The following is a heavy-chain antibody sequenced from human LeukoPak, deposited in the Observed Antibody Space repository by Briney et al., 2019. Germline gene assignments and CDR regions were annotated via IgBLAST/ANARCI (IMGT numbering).Heavy chain of an antibody. CDR2: ISARAGSA. CDR1: GFTFSNYA. J-gene: IGHJ3*02. CDR3: AKDQRSGEYDYGWGPFDI. D-gene: IGHD3-10*01. Sequence: PGGSLRLSCAVSGFTFSNYAMNWVRRAPGKGVEWVSSISARAGSAFYRSSLNGPFTISTLNPENTLYLQMNSLRAGDTAIYYCAKDQRSGEYDYGWGPFDIWGQGTMVTVSS. V-gene: IGHV3-23*01.